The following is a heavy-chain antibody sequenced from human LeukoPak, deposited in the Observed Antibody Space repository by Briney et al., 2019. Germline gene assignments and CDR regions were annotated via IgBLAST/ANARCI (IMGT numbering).Heavy chain of an antibody. D-gene: IGHD3-3*01. CDR3: ARDAFPSLYYDFWSGSPRY. Sequence: GGSLRLSCVASGFTFTNAWMSWFRQAPGRGLEWVGRVKSKDFGEKIDYAAPVKGRFNISRDDSKETLYLQMNSLKTEDTALYYCARDAFPSLYYDFWSGSPRYWGQGTLVTVSS. CDR1: GFTFTNAW. CDR2: VKSKDFGEKI. J-gene: IGHJ4*02. V-gene: IGHV3-15*01.